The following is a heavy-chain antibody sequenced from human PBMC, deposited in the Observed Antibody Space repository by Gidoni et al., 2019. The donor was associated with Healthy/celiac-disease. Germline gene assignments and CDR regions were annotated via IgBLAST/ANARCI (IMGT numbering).Heavy chain of an antibody. V-gene: IGHV3-48*03. D-gene: IGHD6-19*01. J-gene: IGHJ4*02. Sequence: EVQLVESGGGLVQPGGSLRLSCAASGFTFSSYEMNWVRQDPGKGLEWVSYISSSGSTIYYADSVKGRFTISRDNAKNSLYLQMNSLRAEDTAVYYCARVSAASSGLEYYFDYWGQGTLVTVSS. CDR1: GFTFSSYE. CDR3: ARVSAASSGLEYYFDY. CDR2: ISSSGSTI.